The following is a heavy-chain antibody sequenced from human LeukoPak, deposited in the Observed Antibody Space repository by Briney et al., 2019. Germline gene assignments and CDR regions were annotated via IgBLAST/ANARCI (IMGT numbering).Heavy chain of an antibody. Sequence: SETLSLTCTVSGGSMSGSFWSWIRQPAGKGLEWIGRIYSSGRTNYNPSLKSQVTMSLDTSKSQFSLKLTSVTAADRAVYYCARAPGGCGGTCPFDYWGQGTLVTVAS. J-gene: IGHJ4*02. V-gene: IGHV4-4*07. D-gene: IGHD2-15*01. CDR2: IYSSGRT. CDR3: ARAPGGCGGTCPFDY. CDR1: GGSMSGSF.